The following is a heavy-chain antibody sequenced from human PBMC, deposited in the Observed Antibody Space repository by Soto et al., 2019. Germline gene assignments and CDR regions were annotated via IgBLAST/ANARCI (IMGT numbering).Heavy chain of an antibody. J-gene: IGHJ2*01. V-gene: IGHV1-3*01. CDR1: GYTFTSYA. CDR2: INAGNGNT. D-gene: IGHD6-19*01. CDR3: ARDPIAVNGYFDL. Sequence: QVQLVQSGAEVKKPGASVKVSCKASGYTFTSYAMHWVRQAPGQRLEWMGWINAGNGNTKYSQKFQGRVTITRDTSASTAYMELSSLRSEDTAVYYCARDPIAVNGYFDLWGRGTLVTVSS.